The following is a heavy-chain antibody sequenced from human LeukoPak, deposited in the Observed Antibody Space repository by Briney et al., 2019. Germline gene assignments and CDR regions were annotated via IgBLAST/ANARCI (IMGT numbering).Heavy chain of an antibody. J-gene: IGHJ4*02. CDR1: GFTFSSYW. D-gene: IGHD3-10*01. CDR3: ARDDSTYGSGSYYF. CDR2: IKQDGSEK. V-gene: IGHV3-7*01. Sequence: GGSLRLSCAASGFTFSSYWMSWVRQAPGKGLEWVANIKQDGSEKYYVDSVKGRFTISRDNAKNSLYLQMNSLRAEDTAVYYCARDDSTYGSGSYYFWGQGTLVTVPS.